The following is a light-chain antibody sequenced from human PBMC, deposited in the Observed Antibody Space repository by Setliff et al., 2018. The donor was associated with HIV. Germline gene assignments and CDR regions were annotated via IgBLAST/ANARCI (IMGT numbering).Light chain of an antibody. V-gene: IGLV2-14*03. Sequence: QSVLTQPASVSGSPRQSITISCTGTSSDIGAYNFVSWYQQHPGKAPKLMIHDVSNRPSGVSNRFSGSKSGNTASLTISDLQADDEADYYCYSYTNSRTLVFGGGTKVTVL. CDR3: YSYTNSRTLV. J-gene: IGLJ3*02. CDR1: SSDIGAYNF. CDR2: DVS.